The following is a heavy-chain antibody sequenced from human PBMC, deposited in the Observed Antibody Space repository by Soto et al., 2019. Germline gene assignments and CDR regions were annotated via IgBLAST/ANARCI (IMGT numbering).Heavy chain of an antibody. D-gene: IGHD3-22*01. V-gene: IGHV4-31*03. CDR1: GGSISSRDYY. Sequence: PSETLSLTCTVSGGSISSRDYYWGWIRQHPGKGLEWVVYFYYSGNTHYNPSLNSRVTISLDTSKNHFSLKLSSVTAADTGVYYCARESPDYYDRIGVDVRGQGTT. CDR3: ARESPDYYDRIGVDV. J-gene: IGHJ6*02. CDR2: FYYSGNT.